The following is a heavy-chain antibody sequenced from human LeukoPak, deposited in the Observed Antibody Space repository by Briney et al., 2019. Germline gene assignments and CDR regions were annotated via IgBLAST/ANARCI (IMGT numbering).Heavy chain of an antibody. D-gene: IGHD6-19*01. CDR1: GFTLTSYY. CDR3: VRDQRRIEVAGYYSDY. V-gene: IGHV1-46*01. J-gene: IGHJ4*02. CDR2: LNPKTGTT. Sequence: GASVKISCKASGFTLTSYYFFWVRLAPGQGLEWMGILNPKTGTTGYAQKFQGRVSMTRDTSTSTVHMELSSLRSEDSAIYYCVRDQRRIEVAGYYSDYWGQGTLVTVSA.